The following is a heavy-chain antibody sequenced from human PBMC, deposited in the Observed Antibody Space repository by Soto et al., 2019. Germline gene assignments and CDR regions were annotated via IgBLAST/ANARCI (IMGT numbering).Heavy chain of an antibody. CDR3: AKDLVRGVIWSGMDV. CDR1: GFTFSSYG. J-gene: IGHJ6*02. V-gene: IGHV3-30*18. CDR2: ISYDGSNK. D-gene: IGHD3-10*01. Sequence: QVQLVESGGGVVQPGRSLRLSCAASGFTFSSYGMHWVRQAPGKGLEWVAVISYDGSNKYYADSVKGRSTISRDNSKNTLYLQMNSLRAEDTAVYYCAKDLVRGVIWSGMDVWGQGTTVTVSS.